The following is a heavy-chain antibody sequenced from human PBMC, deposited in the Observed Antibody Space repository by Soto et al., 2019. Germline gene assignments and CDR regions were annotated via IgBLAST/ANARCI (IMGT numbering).Heavy chain of an antibody. Sequence: SETLSLTCTVSGCSISGSYWSWFRQPPGKGLEYIGYIYFRGSTNYNPSLKSRVTMSVDTSRNLFSLKVNSVTAADTAVYYCARQQLLPYYYALDVWGQGTTVT. J-gene: IGHJ6*02. CDR3: ARQQLLPYYYALDV. D-gene: IGHD6-13*01. CDR2: IYFRGST. V-gene: IGHV4-59*01. CDR1: GCSISGSY.